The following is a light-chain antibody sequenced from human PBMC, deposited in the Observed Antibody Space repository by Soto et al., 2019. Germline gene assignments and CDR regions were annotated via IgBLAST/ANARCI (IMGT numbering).Light chain of an antibody. CDR1: QYVSNK. V-gene: IGKV3-15*01. J-gene: IGKJ5*01. CDR3: QQYKEWPPFT. CDR2: GAS. Sequence: EIVMTQSPTTLSVSPGETATLSCRASQYVSNKVAWYQQKPGQAPSLLILGASTRATGVPARCSGSGSGTEFTLSISSLQSEDFAVYYCQQYKEWPPFTFGQGTRLEIK.